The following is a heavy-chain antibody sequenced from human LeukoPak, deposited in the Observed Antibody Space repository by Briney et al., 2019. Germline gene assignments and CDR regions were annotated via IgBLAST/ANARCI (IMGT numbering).Heavy chain of an antibody. CDR3: AKGTGNYYYYGMDV. J-gene: IGHJ6*02. CDR2: LWSDGIKT. Sequence: GGSLRLSCAASGFTFTNYPMHWVRQAPGKGLEWVAVLWSDGIKTDYADSVKGRFTISRDDSKNTLYLQMNSLRAEDTAVYYCAKGTGNYYYYGMDVWGQGTTVTVSS. V-gene: IGHV3-33*03. CDR1: GFTFTNYP. D-gene: IGHD1-14*01.